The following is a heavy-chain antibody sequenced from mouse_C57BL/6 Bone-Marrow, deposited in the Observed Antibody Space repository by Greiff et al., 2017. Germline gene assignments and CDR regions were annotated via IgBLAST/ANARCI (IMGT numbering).Heavy chain of an antibody. CDR3: ARGGYYDDDRYFDY. CDR1: GYTFTSYG. CDR2: IYIGNGYT. D-gene: IGHD2-4*01. V-gene: IGHV1-58*01. J-gene: IGHJ2*01. Sequence: EVKLQESGAELVRPGSSVTMSCKTSGYTFTSYGISWVKQRSGQGLEWIGYIYIGNGYTEYNEQFKGKATLTSDTSSSTAYLQLSSQTAEDSATYFGARGGYYDDDRYFDYWGQGTTLTVSS.